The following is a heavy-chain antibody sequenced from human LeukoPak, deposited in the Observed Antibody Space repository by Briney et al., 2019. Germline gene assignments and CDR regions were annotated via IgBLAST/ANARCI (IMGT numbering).Heavy chain of an antibody. CDR2: INHSGST. CDR1: GGSFSGYY. D-gene: IGHD3-10*01. CDR3: ARAPITMVRGVIIPYYYYMDV. Sequence: SETLSLTCAVYGGSFSGYYWSWIRQPPGKGLEWIGEINHSGSTNYNPSLKSRVTISVDTSKNQFSLKLSSVTAADTAVYYCARAPITMVRGVIIPYYYYMDVWGKGTAVTISS. J-gene: IGHJ6*03. V-gene: IGHV4-34*01.